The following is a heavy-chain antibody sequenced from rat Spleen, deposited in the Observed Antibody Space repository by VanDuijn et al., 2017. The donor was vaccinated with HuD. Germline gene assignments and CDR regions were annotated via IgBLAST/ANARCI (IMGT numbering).Heavy chain of an antibody. Sequence: QVQLKESGPGLVQPSQTLSLTCTVSGFSLSNYGVIWVRQPLGKGLVWMGTIWAGGTTNYNSAVQSRLSISRDTSKSQLFLKVTSLQPEDTGTYYCARHAYGGYEAFDYWGQGVMVTVSS. D-gene: IGHD1-11*01. CDR3: ARHAYGGYEAFDY. J-gene: IGHJ2*01. CDR1: GFSLSNYG. V-gene: IGHV2-72*01. CDR2: IWAGGTT.